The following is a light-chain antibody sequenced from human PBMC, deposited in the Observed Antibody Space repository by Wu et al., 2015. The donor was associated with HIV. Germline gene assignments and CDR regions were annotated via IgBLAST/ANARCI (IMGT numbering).Light chain of an antibody. V-gene: IGKV3-11*01. CDR3: QQRSNWPLT. Sequence: EVVMTQSPATLSVSPGERATLSCRTSQSVYTNLAWYQQKTGQAPSLLIFDASTRATGIPARFSGRGSETDFTLTISSLEPEDFAIYYCQQRSNWPLTFGGGTKVEIK. CDR1: QSVYTN. CDR2: DAS. J-gene: IGKJ4*01.